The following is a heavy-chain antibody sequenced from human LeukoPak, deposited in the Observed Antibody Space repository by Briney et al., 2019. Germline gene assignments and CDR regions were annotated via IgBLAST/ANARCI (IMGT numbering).Heavy chain of an antibody. V-gene: IGHV4-4*02. Sequence: PSETLSLTCAVSGGSISSSKWWSWVRQPPGRGLEWIGEIYHSGSTNYNPSLKSRVTISVDKSKNQFSLKLSSVTAADTAVYYCARVEYSYGFYLGYWGQGTLVTVSS. J-gene: IGHJ4*02. CDR2: IYHSGST. CDR3: ARVEYSYGFYLGY. CDR1: GGSISSSKW. D-gene: IGHD5-18*01.